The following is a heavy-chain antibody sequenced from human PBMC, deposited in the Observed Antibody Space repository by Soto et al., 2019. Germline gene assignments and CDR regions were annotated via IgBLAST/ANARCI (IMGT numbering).Heavy chain of an antibody. Sequence: GGALRLSCGGSGFTFSNAWMKWGRQAPGKGVEGVGRIKSKTDGGTTDYAAPVKGRFTISRDDSKNTLYLQMNSLKTEDTAVYYCTTAMIVLRFLEWPYAFDIWGQGSMVTVSS. CDR3: TTAMIVLRFLEWPYAFDI. J-gene: IGHJ3*02. D-gene: IGHD3-3*01. CDR1: GFTFSNAW. V-gene: IGHV3-15*07. CDR2: IKSKTDGGTT.